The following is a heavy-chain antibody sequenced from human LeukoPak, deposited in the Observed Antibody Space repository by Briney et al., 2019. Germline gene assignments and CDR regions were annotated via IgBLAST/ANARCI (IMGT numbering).Heavy chain of an antibody. CDR3: ARGGNRVSYYESSGYVDY. CDR1: GYSFTIYD. D-gene: IGHD3-22*01. Sequence: ASVTVSCKSSGYSFTIYDINWVRQAPGQGLEWMGWMNPNSGNTGYAQKSQGRVTMTRNTSISTAYMELSSLRSEDTGVYYCARGGNRVSYYESSGYVDYWGEGTLVTVSS. V-gene: IGHV1-8*01. CDR2: MNPNSGNT. J-gene: IGHJ4*02.